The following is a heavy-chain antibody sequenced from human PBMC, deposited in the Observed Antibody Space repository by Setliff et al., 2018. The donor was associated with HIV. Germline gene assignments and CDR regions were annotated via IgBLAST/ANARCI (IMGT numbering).Heavy chain of an antibody. CDR3: ARDGGSSGWYFVLGYSDY. J-gene: IGHJ4*02. CDR2: MYYTGST. V-gene: IGHV4-39*02. CDR1: GGSTDSGSYY. Sequence: SETLSLTCTVSGGSTDSGSYYWAWIRQPPGKGLEWIGSMYYTGSTYYNPSLKSRVTISIDTSKNQFSLKLNSVTAADTAMYYCARDGGSSGWYFVLGYSDYWGPGTRVTVS. D-gene: IGHD6-19*01.